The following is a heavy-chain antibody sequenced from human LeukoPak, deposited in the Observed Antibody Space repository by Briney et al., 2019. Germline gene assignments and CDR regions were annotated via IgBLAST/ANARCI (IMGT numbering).Heavy chain of an antibody. CDR3: AKFVVVPAAIRYYYYMDV. Sequence: PGGSLRLSCAASGFTFSGYAMSWVRQAPGKGLEWVSAISGSGGSTYYADSVKGRFTISRDNSKNTLYLQMNSLRAEDTAVYYCAKFVVVPAAIRYYYYMDVWGKGTTVTVSS. J-gene: IGHJ6*03. CDR2: ISGSGGST. D-gene: IGHD2-2*02. CDR1: GFTFSGYA. V-gene: IGHV3-23*01.